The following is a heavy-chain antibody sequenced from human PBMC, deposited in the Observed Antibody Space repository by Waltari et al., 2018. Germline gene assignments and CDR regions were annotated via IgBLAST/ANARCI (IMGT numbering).Heavy chain of an antibody. CDR2: VDHSGNT. D-gene: IGHD2-15*01. V-gene: IGHV4-38-2*02. CDR1: GYSIRGDYL. J-gene: IGHJ4*02. CDR3: ARVLVRGGNDY. Sequence: QVQLQESGPGLVKPSETLSLTCIVSGYSIRGDYLWGWIRQPPRKGLEWIGTVDHSGNTYYNPSFKTRVTISVDTSKNQFSLKLSSVTAADTAVYYCARVLVRGGNDYWGQGTLVTVSS.